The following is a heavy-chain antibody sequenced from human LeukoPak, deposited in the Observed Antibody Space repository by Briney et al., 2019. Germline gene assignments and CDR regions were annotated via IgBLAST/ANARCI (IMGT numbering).Heavy chain of an antibody. D-gene: IGHD5-12*01. CDR2: INTGGIT. J-gene: IGHJ4*02. CDR3: ARDATRMGNYFNY. V-gene: IGHV4-61*02. CDR1: GGSISSGTYY. Sequence: PSETLSLTCTVSGGSISSGTYYWSWIRQPAGKGLEWIGRINTGGITNYNPSLKTRVTISVDTSKNQFSLKVNSVTAADTAVYYCARDATRMGNYFNYWGQGTLVTVSS.